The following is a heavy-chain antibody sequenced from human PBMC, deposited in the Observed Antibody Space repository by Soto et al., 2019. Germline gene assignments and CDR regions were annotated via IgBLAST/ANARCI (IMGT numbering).Heavy chain of an antibody. J-gene: IGHJ3*02. D-gene: IGHD3-22*01. CDR3: ARGYYSGSSGYYYDAFDI. CDR1: EFTFSSYW. V-gene: IGHV3-7*03. CDR2: IKDDGSEK. Sequence: GGSLRLSCAGSEFTFSSYWMNWVRQAPGKGLEWVANIKDDGSEKYYVDSVKGRFTISRDNAKNSLYLQMNSLRAEDTAVYYCARGYYSGSSGYYYDAFDIWGQGTMVNVSS.